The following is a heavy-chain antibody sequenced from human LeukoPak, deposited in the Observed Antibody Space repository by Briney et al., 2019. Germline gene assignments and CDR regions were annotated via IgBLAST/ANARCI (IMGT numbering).Heavy chain of an antibody. J-gene: IGHJ5*02. CDR3: ARGSYDILTGYNWFDP. CDR1: GFTFSSYE. CDR2: ISSSGSTI. Sequence: GGSLRLSCAASGFTFSSYEMNWVRQAPGKGLEWVSYISSSGSTIYYADSVKGRFTISRGNAKNSLYLQMNSLRAEDTAVYYCARGSYDILTGYNWFDPWGQGTLVTVSS. V-gene: IGHV3-48*03. D-gene: IGHD3-9*01.